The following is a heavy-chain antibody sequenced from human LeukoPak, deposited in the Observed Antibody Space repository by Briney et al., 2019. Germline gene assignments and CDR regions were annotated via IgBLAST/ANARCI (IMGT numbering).Heavy chain of an antibody. Sequence: ASVKVSCKASGYTFIRYYMYWVRQAPGQGLEWMGIINPSGGGTSYAQKFQGRLTMTRDTSTSTVDMELSSLRSEDTAVYYCARGTDYQLPLLDCWGQGTLVTVSS. CDR1: GYTFIRYY. CDR3: ARGTDYQLPLLDC. V-gene: IGHV1-46*01. CDR2: INPSGGGT. D-gene: IGHD2-2*01. J-gene: IGHJ4*02.